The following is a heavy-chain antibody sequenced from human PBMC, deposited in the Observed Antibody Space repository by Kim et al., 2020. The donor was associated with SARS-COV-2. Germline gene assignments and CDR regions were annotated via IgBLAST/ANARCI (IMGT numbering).Heavy chain of an antibody. V-gene: IGHV4-59*13. CDR3: ARGSGVVNYGMDV. CDR1: GGSISSYY. J-gene: IGHJ6*02. CDR2: IYYSGST. Sequence: SQTLSLTCTVPGGSISSYYWSWIRQPPGKGLEWIGYIYYSGSTNYNPSLKSRVTISVDTSKNQFSLKLSSVTAADTAVYYCARGSGVVNYGMDVWGQGTTVTVSS. D-gene: IGHD2-2*01.